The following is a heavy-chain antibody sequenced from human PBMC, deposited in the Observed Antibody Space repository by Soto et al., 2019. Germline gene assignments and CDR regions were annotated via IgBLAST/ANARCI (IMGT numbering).Heavy chain of an antibody. CDR3: ARLPRQYYYDSSGYWGAFDI. J-gene: IGHJ3*02. CDR1: GGTFSSYA. D-gene: IGHD3-22*01. Sequence: SVKVSCKASGGTFSSYAISWVRQAPGQGLEWMGGIIPIFGTANYAQKFQGRVTITADESTSTAYMELSSLRSEDTAVYYCARLPRQYYYDSSGYWGAFDIWGQGPMVTVSS. V-gene: IGHV1-69*13. CDR2: IIPIFGTA.